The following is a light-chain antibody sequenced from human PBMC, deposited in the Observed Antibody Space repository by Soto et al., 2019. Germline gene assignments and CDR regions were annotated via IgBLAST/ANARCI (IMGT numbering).Light chain of an antibody. CDR1: QSISSY. J-gene: IGKJ1*01. CDR2: AAS. V-gene: IGKV1-39*01. Sequence: DIQMTQSPSSLSASVGDRVTITSRASQSISSYLNWYQQKPGKAPKLLIYAASSLQSGVPSRFSGSGSGTGFTLTISSLQPEDFATYYCQQSYSTPPRTFGQGTKV. CDR3: QQSYSTPPRT.